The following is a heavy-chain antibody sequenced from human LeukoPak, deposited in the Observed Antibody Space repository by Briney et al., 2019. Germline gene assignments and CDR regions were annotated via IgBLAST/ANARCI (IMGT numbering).Heavy chain of an antibody. J-gene: IGHJ6*03. D-gene: IGHD6-6*01. CDR3: AKDTAGGAARNYYYMDV. CDR1: GFTFDDYG. CDR2: INWNGGST. V-gene: IGHV3-20*04. Sequence: PGGSLRLSCAASGFTFDDYGMSWVRQAPGKGLEWVSGINWNGGSTGYADSVKGRFTISRDNAKNSLYLQVNSLRAEDTALYYCAKDTAGGAARNYYYMDVWGKGTTVTVSS.